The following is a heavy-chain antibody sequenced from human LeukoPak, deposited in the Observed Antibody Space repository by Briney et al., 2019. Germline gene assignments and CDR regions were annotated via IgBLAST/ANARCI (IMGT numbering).Heavy chain of an antibody. Sequence: SETLSLTCTVSGGSISSNSYYWGWIRQPPGKGLEWIGSIYYSGSTYYNPSLNIRVTISVDTSKNQFSLNLRSVTAADTAVYYCAGYSDYHAAFDIWGQGTMVTVSS. CDR2: IYYSGST. J-gene: IGHJ3*02. V-gene: IGHV4-39*07. CDR3: AGYSDYHAAFDI. D-gene: IGHD4-11*01. CDR1: GGSISSNSYY.